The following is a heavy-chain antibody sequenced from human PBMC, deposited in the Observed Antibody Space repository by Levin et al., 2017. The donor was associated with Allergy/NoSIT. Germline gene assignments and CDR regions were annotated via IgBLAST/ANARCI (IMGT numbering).Heavy chain of an antibody. CDR3: VKDIGLTRVWGYAFDI. J-gene: IGHJ3*02. CDR1: GFTFDDYA. V-gene: IGHV3-9*01. Sequence: GGSLRLSCAASGFTFDDYAMHWVRQAPGKGLEWVSGINWDSGSIGYADSVKGRFTISRDNAKNSLYLQMNILRAEDTALYYCVKDIGLTRVWGYAFDIWGQGTTVTVSS. D-gene: IGHD2-8*01. CDR2: INWDSGSI.